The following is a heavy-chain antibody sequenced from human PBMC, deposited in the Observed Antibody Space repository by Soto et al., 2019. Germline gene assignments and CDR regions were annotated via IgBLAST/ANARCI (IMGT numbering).Heavy chain of an antibody. CDR1: GGSISSSSYY. V-gene: IGHV4-39*01. CDR2: IYYSGST. Sequence: SETLSLTCTVSGGSISSSSYYWGWIRQPPGKGLEWIGSIYYSGSTYYNPSLKSRVTISVDTSKNQFSLKLSSVTAADTAVYYCARQISDWSPIYYYYMDVWGKGTTVTVS. J-gene: IGHJ6*03. D-gene: IGHD2-8*02. CDR3: ARQISDWSPIYYYYMDV.